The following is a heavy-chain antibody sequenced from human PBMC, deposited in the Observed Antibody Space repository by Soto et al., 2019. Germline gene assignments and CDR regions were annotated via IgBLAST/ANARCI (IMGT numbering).Heavy chain of an antibody. CDR2: ISAST. D-gene: IGHD6-13*01. V-gene: IGHV3-23*01. CDR3: AIRMYSTRWYYLDY. J-gene: IGHJ4*02. CDR1: GFTVSSYA. Sequence: EMQLLESGGGLVQAGGSLRLSCAASGFTVSSYALNWVRQAPGKGLEWVSGISASTYYADSVKCRFTISRDTSKNTLYLQRNSLRAEDTAICFCAIRMYSTRWYYLDYWGQGTLVTVSS.